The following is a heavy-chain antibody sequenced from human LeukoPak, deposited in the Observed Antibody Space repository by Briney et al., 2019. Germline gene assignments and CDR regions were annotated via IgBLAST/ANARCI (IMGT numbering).Heavy chain of an antibody. CDR2: ITTSDGST. CDR3: VRDPRHGGTDY. V-gene: IGHV3-23*01. Sequence: GGSLRLSCAASGFTFSSSVMSWVRQAPGEGLEWVSIITTSDGSTFYADSVKGRFTISRDNSKNTLSLQMSSLRAGDTAIYYCVRDPRHGGTDYWGQGTVVTVSS. J-gene: IGHJ4*02. CDR1: GFTFSSSV. D-gene: IGHD3-16*01.